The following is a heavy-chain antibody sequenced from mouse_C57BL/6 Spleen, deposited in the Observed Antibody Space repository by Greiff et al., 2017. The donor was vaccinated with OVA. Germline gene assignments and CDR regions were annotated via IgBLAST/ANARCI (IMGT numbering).Heavy chain of an antibody. CDR3: ARHYGPSMDY. D-gene: IGHD1-1*02. Sequence: VQLKQSGPELVKPGASVKIPCKASGYTFTDYNMDWVKQSHGKSLEWIGDINPNNGGTIYNQKFKGKATLTVDKSSSTAYMELRSLTSEDTAVYYCARHYGPSMDYWGQGTSVTVSS. J-gene: IGHJ4*01. CDR2: INPNNGGT. CDR1: GYTFTDYN. V-gene: IGHV1-18*01.